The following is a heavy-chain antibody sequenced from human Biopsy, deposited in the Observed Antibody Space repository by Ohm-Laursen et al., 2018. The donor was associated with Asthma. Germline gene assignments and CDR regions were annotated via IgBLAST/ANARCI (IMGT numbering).Heavy chain of an antibody. J-gene: IGHJ4*02. V-gene: IGHV3-30-3*01. CDR2: IFFDGSNK. Sequence: LRLSCTASGFTFHNYVMHWVRQAPGKGLEWVAGIFFDGSNKYYADSVKGRFTISRDNSKDTLYLQVNSLRGDDTAVYYCARGKTWGRSYYFDYWGQGTLVTVSS. CDR3: ARGKTWGRSYYFDY. D-gene: IGHD6-6*01. CDR1: GFTFHNYV.